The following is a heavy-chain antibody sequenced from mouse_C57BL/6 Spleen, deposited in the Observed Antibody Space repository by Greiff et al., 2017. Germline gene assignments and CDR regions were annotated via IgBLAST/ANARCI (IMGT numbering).Heavy chain of an antibody. V-gene: IGHV5-17*01. CDR2: ISSGSSTI. D-gene: IGHD2-5*01. J-gene: IGHJ1*03. Sequence: EVHLVESGGGLVKPGGSLKLSCAASGFTFSDYGMHWVRQAPEKGLEWVAYISSGSSTIYYADTVKGRFTISRDKAKNTLFLQMTSLRFEDKAMYYCASYYSKRYVDVWGTGTTVTVSS. CDR3: ASYYSKRYVDV. CDR1: GFTFSDYG.